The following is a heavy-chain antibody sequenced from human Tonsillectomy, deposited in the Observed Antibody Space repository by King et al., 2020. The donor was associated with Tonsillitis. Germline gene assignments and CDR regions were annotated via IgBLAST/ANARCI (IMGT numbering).Heavy chain of an antibody. CDR2: ISSDGSDK. V-gene: IGHV3-30*04. J-gene: IGHJ4*02. CDR3: ARTLGMGGASDY. Sequence: VQLVQSGGGVVQPGRSLRLSCAASGFTFSTYAMHWVRQAPGKGLEWVAVISSDGSDKYYADSVKGRFIISRDNSKNTLNLQMNRLKTEDTAVYYCARTLGMGGASDYWGQGTLVTVSS. CDR1: GFTFSTYA. D-gene: IGHD3-16*01.